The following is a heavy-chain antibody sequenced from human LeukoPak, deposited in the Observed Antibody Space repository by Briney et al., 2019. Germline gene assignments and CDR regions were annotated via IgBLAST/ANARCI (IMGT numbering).Heavy chain of an antibody. J-gene: IGHJ6*04. CDR1: GYTFTSYG. D-gene: IGHD2-2*01. CDR2: ISAYNGNT. CDR3: ASAVPAAKGDYYYYGMDV. Sequence: GASVKVSCKASGYTFTSYGISWVRQAPGQGLEWMGWISAYNGNTNYAQKLQGRVTMTTDTSTSTAYMELRSLRSDDTAVYYCASAVPAAKGDYYYYGMDVWGKGTTVTVSS. V-gene: IGHV1-18*01.